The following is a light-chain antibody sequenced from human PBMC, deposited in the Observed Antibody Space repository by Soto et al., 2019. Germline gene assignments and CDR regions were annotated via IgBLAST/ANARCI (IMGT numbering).Light chain of an antibody. J-gene: IGKJ1*01. CDR2: SIF. Sequence: EMVLTQSPAPLSLSPGERATLYCRASQYGTTDYLAWYQQRPGQPPRLLIYSIFRRANGTPDRFSGSGSGTDFTLTISRLAPEDSAVYYCQHYYYPQWTFGQGTRGEIK. CDR3: QHYYYPQWT. CDR1: QYGTTDY. V-gene: IGKV3-20*01.